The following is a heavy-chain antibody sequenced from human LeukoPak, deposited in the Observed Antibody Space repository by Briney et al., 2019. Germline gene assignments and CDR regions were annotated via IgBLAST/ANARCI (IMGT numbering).Heavy chain of an antibody. D-gene: IGHD6-19*01. Sequence: PSETLSLTCAVSGGSISSSNWWSWVRQPPGKGLEWIGEIYHSGSTNYNPSLKSRVTISVDKSKNQFSLKLSSVTAADTAVYYCARGRGGRSEYSSGWYYFDYWGQGTLVTVSS. V-gene: IGHV4-4*02. J-gene: IGHJ4*02. CDR1: GGSISSSNW. CDR3: ARGRGGRSEYSSGWYYFDY. CDR2: IYHSGST.